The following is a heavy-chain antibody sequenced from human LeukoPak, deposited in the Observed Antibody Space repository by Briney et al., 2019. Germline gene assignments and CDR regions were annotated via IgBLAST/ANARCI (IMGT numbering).Heavy chain of an antibody. J-gene: IGHJ4*02. CDR2: IYYIGST. D-gene: IGHD6-13*01. V-gene: IGHV4-39*01. CDR3: ATSIAAAGPYYFDY. Sequence: SETLSLTCTVSGGSISSSSYYWGWIRQPPGKGLEWIGSIYYIGSTYYNPSLKSRVTICVDTSKNQFSLKLSSVTAADTAVYYCATSIAAAGPYYFDYWGQGTLVTVSS. CDR1: GGSISSSSYY.